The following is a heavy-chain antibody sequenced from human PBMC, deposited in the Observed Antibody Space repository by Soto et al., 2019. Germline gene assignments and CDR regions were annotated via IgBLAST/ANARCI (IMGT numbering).Heavy chain of an antibody. CDR2: INHSGSS. V-gene: IGHV4-34*01. D-gene: IGHD6-19*01. CDR3: VRGSGCCYFYGMDV. Sequence: QVQLQQWGAGLLKPSETLSLNCAVYGGSLSGYYWSWVRQPPGEGLEWIGEINHSGSSNYNPSLKSRVTISVDTSKKPVALKMTSVTAADSAVYYCVRGSGCCYFYGMDVWGQGTTVTVSS. J-gene: IGHJ6*02. CDR1: GGSLSGYY.